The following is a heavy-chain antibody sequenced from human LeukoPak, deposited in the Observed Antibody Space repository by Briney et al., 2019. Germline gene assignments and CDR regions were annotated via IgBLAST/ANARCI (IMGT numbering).Heavy chain of an antibody. CDR2: INPNSGGT. CDR3: AREIVVVRDAFDI. V-gene: IGHV1-2*02. Sequence: ASVKVSCKASGYTFTDYYMHWVRQAPGQGLEWMGWINPNSGGTNYAQKFQGRVTMTRDTSISTAYMDLSRLRSEDTAVYYCAREIVVVRDAFDIWGQGTMVTVSS. CDR1: GYTFTDYY. D-gene: IGHD3-22*01. J-gene: IGHJ3*02.